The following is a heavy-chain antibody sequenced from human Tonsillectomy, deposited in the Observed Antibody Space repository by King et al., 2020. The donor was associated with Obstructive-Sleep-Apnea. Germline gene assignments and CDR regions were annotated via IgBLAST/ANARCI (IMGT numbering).Heavy chain of an antibody. CDR1: GSSISSGYY. CDR2: IYHSGST. J-gene: IGHJ6*02. CDR3: ARDIVTPEYYYYGLDV. D-gene: IGHD4-23*01. V-gene: IGHV4-38-2*02. Sequence: VQLQESGPGVVKPSETLSLTCTVSGSSISSGYYWGWIRQPPGKGLELIGSIYHSGSTYYNPSLKSLLTLSVDTSKNQFSLKLSPVTAADTAIYYCARDIVTPEYYYYGLDVWGQGTTVTVSS.